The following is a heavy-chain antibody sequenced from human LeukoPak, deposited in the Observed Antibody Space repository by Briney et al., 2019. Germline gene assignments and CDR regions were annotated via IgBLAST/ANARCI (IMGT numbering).Heavy chain of an antibody. D-gene: IGHD6-19*01. V-gene: IGHV3-48*01. CDR1: GFTFSSYS. J-gene: IGHJ6*03. CDR2: ISSSSSTI. Sequence: GGSLRLSCAASGFTFSSYSMNWVRQAPGKGLEWVSYISSSSSTIYYADSVKGRFTISRDNSKNTLYLQMNSLRAEDTAVYYCAKVKGIASGLYYFFYMDVWGKGTTVTVFS. CDR3: AKVKGIASGLYYFFYMDV.